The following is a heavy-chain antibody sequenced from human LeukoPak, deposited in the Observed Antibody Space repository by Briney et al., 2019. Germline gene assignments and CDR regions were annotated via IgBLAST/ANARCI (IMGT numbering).Heavy chain of an antibody. V-gene: IGHV4-39*01. CDR1: GGSISSSSYY. J-gene: IGHJ4*02. CDR2: IYYSGST. D-gene: IGHD2-21*01. CDR3: ASVIRYYFDY. Sequence: SETLSLTCTVSGGSISSSSYYWGWIRQPPGKGLEWIGSIYYSGSTYYNPSLKSRVTISVDTSKNQFSLKLSSVTAADTAVYYCASVIRYYFDYWGQGTLVTVSS.